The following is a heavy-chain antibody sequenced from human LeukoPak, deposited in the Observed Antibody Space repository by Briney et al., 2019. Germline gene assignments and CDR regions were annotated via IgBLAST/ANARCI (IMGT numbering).Heavy chain of an antibody. Sequence: SETLSLTCTVSGGSISSYYWSWIRQPPGKGLEWIGYIYYSGSTNYNPSLESRVTISVDTSKNQFSLKLSSVTAADTAVYYCATHGGARDYWGQGTLVTVSS. CDR1: GGSISSYY. J-gene: IGHJ4*02. D-gene: IGHD3-10*01. V-gene: IGHV4-59*01. CDR2: IYYSGST. CDR3: ATHGGARDY.